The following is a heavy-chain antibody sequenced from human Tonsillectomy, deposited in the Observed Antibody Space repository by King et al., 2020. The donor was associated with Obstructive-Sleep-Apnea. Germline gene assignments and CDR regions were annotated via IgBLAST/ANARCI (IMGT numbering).Heavy chain of an antibody. CDR1: GGSINSATHY. V-gene: IGHV4-39*07. CDR2: IYFTGSA. CDR3: ATDAPTNYRLLGILVGTDY. D-gene: IGHD2-8*01. Sequence: LQLQESGPGLVKPSETLSLTCAVSGGSINSATHYWGWVRQPPGKGLEWIGSIYFTGSAHYNPSLKNRVTISLDTSKNQFSLKLSSVTAADTDVYYCATDAPTNYRLLGILVGTDYWGQGTLVTVSS. J-gene: IGHJ4*02.